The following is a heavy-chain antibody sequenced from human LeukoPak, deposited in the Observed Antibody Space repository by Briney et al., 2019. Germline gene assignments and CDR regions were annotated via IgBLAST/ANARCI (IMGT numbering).Heavy chain of an antibody. J-gene: IGHJ4*02. Sequence: KASETLSLTCTVSGASIGSSYYYWGWIRQPPGKGLEWIGNTYYTGSTYYNPSLKSRVTISVDTSKKQFSLKVTSVIAADTGVYYCARASCTTTSCSVVGRFDYWGQGTLVSVSS. CDR1: GASIGSSYYY. CDR2: TYYTGST. CDR3: ARASCTTTSCSVVGRFDY. D-gene: IGHD2-2*01. V-gene: IGHV4-39*01.